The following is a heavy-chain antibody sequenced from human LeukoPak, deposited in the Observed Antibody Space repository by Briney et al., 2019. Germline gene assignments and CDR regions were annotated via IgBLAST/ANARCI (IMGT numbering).Heavy chain of an antibody. V-gene: IGHV3-23*01. J-gene: IGHJ6*02. Sequence: PGGSLRLSCAASRFTFSNFAVNWVRQAPGKGLEWVSVIGGGDGSIYYADSVKGRFTISRDNSKNTLYLQMTSLRAEDAAIYYCAKGMGLAHYYFYGMDVWGQGTTVTVSS. CDR1: RFTFSNFA. CDR3: AKGMGLAHYYFYGMDV. CDR2: IGGGDGSI. D-gene: IGHD6-19*01.